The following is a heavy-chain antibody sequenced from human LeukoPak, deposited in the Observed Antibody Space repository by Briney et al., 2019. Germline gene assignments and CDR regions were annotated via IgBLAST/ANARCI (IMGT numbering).Heavy chain of an antibody. J-gene: IGHJ4*02. Sequence: ASVTVSFTASGYTFTIYGISWVRQAPGQGIDWMGWISAYNGNTNYAQKLQGRVTMTTDTSTSTAYMELRSLRSDDTAVYYCARDPLRFGELLGYFDYWGQGTLVTVSS. D-gene: IGHD3-10*01. CDR2: ISAYNGNT. CDR3: ARDPLRFGELLGYFDY. V-gene: IGHV1-18*01. CDR1: GYTFTIYG.